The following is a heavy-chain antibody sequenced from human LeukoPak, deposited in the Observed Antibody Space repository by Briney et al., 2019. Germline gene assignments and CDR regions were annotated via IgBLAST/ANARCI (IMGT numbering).Heavy chain of an antibody. D-gene: IGHD6-6*01. CDR3: AKEYSSSSKRNAFDI. CDR1: GFTFSSYW. J-gene: IGHJ3*02. V-gene: IGHV3-7*04. CDR2: IGEDGSEK. Sequence: GGSLRLSCAASGFTFSSYWMTWVRQAPGKGLEWVANIGEDGSEKYYVDSVKGRFTISRDNAKNSLYLQVNSLRAEDTAVYYCAKEYSSSSKRNAFDIWGQGTMVTVSS.